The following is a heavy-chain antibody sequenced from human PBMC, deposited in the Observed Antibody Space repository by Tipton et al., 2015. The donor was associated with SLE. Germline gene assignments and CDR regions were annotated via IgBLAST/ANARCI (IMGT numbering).Heavy chain of an antibody. D-gene: IGHD6-13*01. Sequence: TLSLTCAVSGGSISSGGYSWSWIRQPPGKGLEWIGYIYHSGSTYYNPSLKSRAAISVDRSKNQFSLQLNSVTPEDTAVYYCARDRERGIAAAGPDAFDIWGQGTMVTVSS. J-gene: IGHJ3*02. CDR1: GGSISSGGYS. CDR2: IYHSGST. V-gene: IGHV4-30-2*01. CDR3: ARDRERGIAAAGPDAFDI.